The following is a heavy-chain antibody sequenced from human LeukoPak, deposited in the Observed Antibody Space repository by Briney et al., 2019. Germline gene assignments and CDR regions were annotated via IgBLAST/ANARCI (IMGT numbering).Heavy chain of an antibody. V-gene: IGHV1-18*01. CDR2: ISAYNGNT. CDR1: GYTFTSSG. CDR3: ARALYCSGGSCYSFDY. Sequence: ASVKVSCKASGYTFTSSGISWVRQAPGQGLEWLGWISAYNGNTNYAQKLQGRVTITADKSTSTAYMELSSLRSEDTAVYYCARALYCSGGSCYSFDYWGQGTLVTVSS. J-gene: IGHJ4*02. D-gene: IGHD2-15*01.